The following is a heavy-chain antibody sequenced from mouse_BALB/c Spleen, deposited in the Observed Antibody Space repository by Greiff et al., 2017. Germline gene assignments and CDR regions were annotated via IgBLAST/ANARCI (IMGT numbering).Heavy chain of an antibody. J-gene: IGHJ1*01. Sequence: EVQVVESGGGLVKPGGSLKLSCAASGFAFSSYDMSWVRQTPEKRLEWVAYISSGGGSTYYPDTVKGRFTISRDNAKNTLYLQMSSLKSEDTAMYYCARHEGYGNRYFDVWGAGTTVTVSS. CDR3: ARHEGYGNRYFDV. CDR1: GFAFSSYD. V-gene: IGHV5-12-1*01. CDR2: ISSGGGST. D-gene: IGHD2-10*02.